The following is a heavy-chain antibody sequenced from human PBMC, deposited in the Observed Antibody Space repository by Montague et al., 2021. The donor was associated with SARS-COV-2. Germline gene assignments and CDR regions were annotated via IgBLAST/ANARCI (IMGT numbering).Heavy chain of an antibody. V-gene: IGHV4-34*01. CDR3: ASHCGGGRCYFGMDV. CDR1: GGSFSSY. D-gene: IGHD2-15*01. J-gene: IGHJ6*02. CDR2: INHGGGA. Sequence: SETLSLTRDVYGGSFSSYWSWIRQPPGRGLEWVGQINHGGGANYNPSLKSRVTISVDTSKNQVSLKLSSVSAADTAAYYCASHCGGGRCYFGMDVWGQGTRVTVSS.